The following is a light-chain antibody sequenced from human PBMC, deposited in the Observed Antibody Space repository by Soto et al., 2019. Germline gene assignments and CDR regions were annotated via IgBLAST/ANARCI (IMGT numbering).Light chain of an antibody. V-gene: IGKV3-20*01. CDR1: QSVSSSS. CDR3: QQYSSSPRT. J-gene: IGKJ1*01. CDR2: GAS. Sequence: IVLTQSPGTLSLSPGERATLSCRAIQSVSSSSLAWYRQKPGQAPRLLIFGASSRATGIPDRFSGSGSGTDFTLTISRLEPEDFAVYYCQQYSSSPRTFGQGTKVEIK.